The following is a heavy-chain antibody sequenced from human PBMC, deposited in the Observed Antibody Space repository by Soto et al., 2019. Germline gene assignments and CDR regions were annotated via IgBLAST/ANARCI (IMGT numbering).Heavy chain of an antibody. Sequence: ASVKVSCKASGGTFSSYTISWVRQAPGQGLEWMGRIIPILGIANYAQKFQGRVTITADKSTSTAYMELSSLRSEDTAVYYCARGGGSGSYVFDYWGQGTLVTVSS. J-gene: IGHJ4*02. V-gene: IGHV1-69*02. CDR2: IIPILGIA. D-gene: IGHD3-10*01. CDR1: GGTFSSYT. CDR3: ARGGGSGSYVFDY.